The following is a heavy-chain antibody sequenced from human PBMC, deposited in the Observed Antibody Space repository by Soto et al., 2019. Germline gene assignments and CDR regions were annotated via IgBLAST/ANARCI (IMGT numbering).Heavy chain of an antibody. CDR1: GFTVIRDY. D-gene: IGHD3-3*01. CDR3: ARSTEWNAFDL. J-gene: IGHJ3*01. Sequence: EEQLGEIGGGLIQPGGSLRLSCAVSGFTVIRDYMNWVRQAPGKGLEWVSVIYSGGTTYHADSVKGRFTISRDNSGNTLFLQMNSLRAEDTAMYYCARSTEWNAFDLWGQGTMVTVSS. CDR2: IYSGGTT. V-gene: IGHV3-53*02.